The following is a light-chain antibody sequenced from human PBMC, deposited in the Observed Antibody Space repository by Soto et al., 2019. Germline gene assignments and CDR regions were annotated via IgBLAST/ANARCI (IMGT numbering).Light chain of an antibody. J-gene: IGLJ1*01. CDR1: RSDIGDSNF. Sequence: QSALTQPASVSGSPGQSVTISCTGPRSDIGDSNFISWYQHSPGKAPRLLIYEVNNRPSGVSKRFSGSKAGNTASLTISGLQAEDEADYYCSSYTSSSTRVFGTGTQLTVL. V-gene: IGLV2-14*01. CDR3: SSYTSSSTRV. CDR2: EVN.